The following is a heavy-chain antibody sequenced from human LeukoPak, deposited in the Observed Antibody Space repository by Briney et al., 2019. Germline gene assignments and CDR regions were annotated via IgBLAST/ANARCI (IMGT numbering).Heavy chain of an antibody. Sequence: GGSLRLSCAASGSTLSDNYMSWIRQAPGKGLEWVAVIYRGGGTHYADSVKGRFTLSRDNPMTTLYLQMNSLRAEDTAVYYCAWPSSSSGYSFEYWGQGTPVTVSS. J-gene: IGHJ4*02. CDR3: AWPSSSSGYSFEY. CDR1: GSTLSDNY. D-gene: IGHD6-19*01. CDR2: IYRGGGT. V-gene: IGHV3-53*01.